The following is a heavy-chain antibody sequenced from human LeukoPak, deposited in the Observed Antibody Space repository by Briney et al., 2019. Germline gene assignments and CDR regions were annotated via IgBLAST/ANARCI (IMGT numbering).Heavy chain of an antibody. J-gene: IGHJ4*02. V-gene: IGHV3-53*01. CDR1: LLIYSSSH. Sequence: GGSQSLWCGACLLIYSSSHERGRPKAPGKVLERVSVLYHGGYTHYADSVKGRITISRDNSHNTPYLQMNHLRVQDAAVSDGDYDPTGDYGLGFWGQGTLVTVSS. D-gene: IGHD4-17*01. CDR3: DYDPTGDYGLGF. CDR2: LYHGGYT.